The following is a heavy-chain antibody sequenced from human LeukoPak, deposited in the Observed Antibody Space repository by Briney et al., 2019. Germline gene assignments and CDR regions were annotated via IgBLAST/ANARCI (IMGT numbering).Heavy chain of an antibody. V-gene: IGHV1-8*01. CDR2: MNPNSGNT. J-gene: IGHJ4*02. Sequence: ASVKVSCKASVYTFTNYDINWVRQASGQGLDWMGWMNPNSGNTGYAQKFQGRVTMTRNTSISTAYMELSSLSSEDTAVYYCARGPGCISTSCPYYFDYWGQGTLVTVSS. D-gene: IGHD2-2*01. CDR3: ARGPGCISTSCPYYFDY. CDR1: VYTFTNYD.